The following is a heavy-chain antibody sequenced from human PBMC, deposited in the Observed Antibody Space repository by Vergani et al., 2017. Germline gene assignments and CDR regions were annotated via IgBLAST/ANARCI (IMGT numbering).Heavy chain of an antibody. Sequence: QVQLVQSGSELKKPGASVKVSCKASGYTFTSYAMNWVRQAPGQGLEWMGWISAYNGNTNYAQKLQGRVTMTTDTSTSTAYMELRSLRSDDTAVYYCAREVLSTTVITYRFDPWGQGTLVTVSS. D-gene: IGHD4-17*01. CDR1: GYTFTSYA. V-gene: IGHV1-18*01. CDR3: AREVLSTTVITYRFDP. CDR2: ISAYNGNT. J-gene: IGHJ5*02.